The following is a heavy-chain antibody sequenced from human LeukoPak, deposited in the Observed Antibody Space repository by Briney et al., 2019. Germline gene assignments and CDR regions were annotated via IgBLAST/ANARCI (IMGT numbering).Heavy chain of an antibody. CDR1: GGSISSYY. D-gene: IGHD3-10*01. Sequence: SETLSLTCTVSGGSISSYYWSWIRQPPRKGLEWIGYIYYSGSTNYNPSLKSRVTISVDTSKNQFSLKLSSVTAADTAVYYCARMVPPPLYGMDVWGQGTTVTVSS. CDR3: ARMVPPPLYGMDV. V-gene: IGHV4-59*08. J-gene: IGHJ6*02. CDR2: IYYSGST.